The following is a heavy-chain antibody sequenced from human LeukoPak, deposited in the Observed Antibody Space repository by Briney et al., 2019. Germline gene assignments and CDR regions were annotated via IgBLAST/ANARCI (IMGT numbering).Heavy chain of an antibody. D-gene: IGHD1-26*01. CDR2: IKSKTDGATT. CDR3: TTVEGATLYYYYGMDV. V-gene: IGHV3-15*01. J-gene: IGHJ6*02. CDR1: GFTFSNAW. Sequence: GGSLRLSCAASGFTFSNAWMSWVRQAPGKGLEWVGHIKSKTDGATTDYAAPVKGRFTISRDDSKNTLYLQMTSLNTEDTAVYYCTTVEGATLYYYYGMDVWGQGTTVTVSS.